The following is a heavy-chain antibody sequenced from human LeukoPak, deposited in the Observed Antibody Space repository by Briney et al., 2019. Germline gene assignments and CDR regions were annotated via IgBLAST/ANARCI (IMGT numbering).Heavy chain of an antibody. V-gene: IGHV3-7*01. CDR1: GFTFSSYW. Sequence: PGGSLRLSCAASGFTFSSYWMNWVRQAPGKGLEWVANIKQDGSGKFYVDSVKGRFTISRDNAKNSLYLQMNSLRGEDTAVYYCARDWGLDYWGQGTLVTVSS. J-gene: IGHJ4*02. CDR3: ARDWGLDY. CDR2: IKQDGSGK. D-gene: IGHD3-16*01.